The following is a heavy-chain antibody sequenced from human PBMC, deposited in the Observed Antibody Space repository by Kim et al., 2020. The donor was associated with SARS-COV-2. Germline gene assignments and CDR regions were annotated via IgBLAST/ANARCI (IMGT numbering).Heavy chain of an antibody. CDR3: ARVAAAGGD. CDR2: YT. J-gene: IGHJ4*02. D-gene: IGHD6-13*01. Sequence: YTNYRPSFQGHVTISADKSISTAYLQWSSLKASDTAMYYCARVAAAGGDWGQGTLVTVSS. V-gene: IGHV5-10-1*01.